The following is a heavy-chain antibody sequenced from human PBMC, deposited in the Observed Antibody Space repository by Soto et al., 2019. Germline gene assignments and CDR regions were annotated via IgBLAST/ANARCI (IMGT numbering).Heavy chain of an antibody. J-gene: IGHJ6*02. Sequence: QVQLVESGGGVVQPGRSLRLSCAASGFTFSTYAIHWVRQAPGRGLEWVAVIWFDGSKQYYADSVKGRFTISRDNSKNTLDLQMDSLRAEDTARYYCARGPAVEKYALDVWGQGTTVTVSS. CDR3: ARGPAVEKYALDV. D-gene: IGHD3-16*01. CDR2: IWFDGSKQ. CDR1: GFTFSTYA. V-gene: IGHV3-33*01.